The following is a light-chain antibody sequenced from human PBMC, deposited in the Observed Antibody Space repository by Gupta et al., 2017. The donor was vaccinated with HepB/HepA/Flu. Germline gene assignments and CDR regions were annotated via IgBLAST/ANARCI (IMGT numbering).Light chain of an antibody. CDR1: SLRNCY. J-gene: IGLJ2*01. CDR3: NSRESRGDNLVV. V-gene: IGLV3-19*01. Sequence: SSELTQDPAVSVAFGQTVRITCQGDSLRNCYASWYQQKPGRAPLLVIYGKNNRHSGIPDRVSGSTSLDTAALTITGAQAEEEADYYCNSRESRGDNLVVFGGGTKVTAL. CDR2: GKN.